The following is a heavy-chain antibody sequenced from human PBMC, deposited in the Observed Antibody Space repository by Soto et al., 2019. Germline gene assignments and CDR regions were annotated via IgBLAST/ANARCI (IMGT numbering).Heavy chain of an antibody. J-gene: IGHJ5*02. CDR3: TTDAAIAAPFNWFDP. CDR1: GFTFSDYY. V-gene: IGHV3-72*01. Sequence: GGSLRLSCAASGFTFSDYYMDWVRQAPGKGLEWVGRIRNKANSYTTDHGASVKGRFTVSRDDSKNTLYLQMNSLKTEDTAVYYCTTDAAIAAPFNWFDPWGQGTLVTVSS. CDR2: IRNKANSYTT. D-gene: IGHD6-13*01.